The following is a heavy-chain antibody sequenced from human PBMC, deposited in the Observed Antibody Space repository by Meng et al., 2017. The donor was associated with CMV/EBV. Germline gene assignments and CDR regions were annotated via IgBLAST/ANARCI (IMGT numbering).Heavy chain of an antibody. CDR1: GFSLSNARMG. J-gene: IGHJ3*02. V-gene: IGHV2-26*01. D-gene: IGHD6-13*01. Sequence: SGPTLVKPTETLTLTCTVSGFSLSNARMGVSWIRQPPGKALEWLAHIFSNDENSYSTSLKSRLTISKDTSKSQVVLTMTNMDPVDTATYYCARRDSSWYDAFDIWGQGTMVTVSS. CDR2: IFSNDEN. CDR3: ARRDSSWYDAFDI.